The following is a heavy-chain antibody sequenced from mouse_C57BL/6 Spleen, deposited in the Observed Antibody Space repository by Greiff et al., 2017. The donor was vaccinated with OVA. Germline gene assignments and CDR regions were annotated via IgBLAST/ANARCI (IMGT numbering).Heavy chain of an antibody. CDR2: IHPNSGST. CDR1: GYTFTSYW. V-gene: IGHV1-64*01. J-gene: IGHJ2*01. Sequence: QVQLQQPGAELVKPAASVKLSCKASGYTFTSYWMHWVKQRPGQGLEWIGMIHPNSGSTNYNEKFKSKATLTVDKSSSTAYMQLSSLTSEDSAVYYCARSDGSSYDYVDYWGQGTTLTVSS. D-gene: IGHD1-1*01. CDR3: ARSDGSSYDYVDY.